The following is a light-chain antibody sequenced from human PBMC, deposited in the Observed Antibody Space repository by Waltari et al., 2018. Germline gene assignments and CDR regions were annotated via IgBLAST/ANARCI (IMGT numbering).Light chain of an antibody. CDR2: ETS. CDR1: QSISKY. V-gene: IGKV3-20*01. Sequence: EIMLTQSPATLSFSPGERATLSCRASQSISKYVAWYQQKPGQAPRLLIYETSRRATGIPDRFSGSGSGTDFSLTISRLEPEDFAVYYCQKYERLPATFGQGTKVEFK. J-gene: IGKJ1*01. CDR3: QKYERLPAT.